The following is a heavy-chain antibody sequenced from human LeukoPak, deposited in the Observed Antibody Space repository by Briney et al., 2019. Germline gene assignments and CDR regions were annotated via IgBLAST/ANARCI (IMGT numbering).Heavy chain of an antibody. CDR1: GYTFTSYA. CDR3: ALIGDYYDTSGYYAVY. CDR2: INTNTGNP. J-gene: IGHJ4*02. Sequence: ASVKVSCKTSGYTFTSYAMNWVRQAPGQGLEWMGWINTNTGNPTYAQGFTGRLVLSLDTSVSTAYLQISGLKAEDTAVYYCALIGDYYDTSGYYAVYWGQGTLVTVSS. V-gene: IGHV7-4-1*02. D-gene: IGHD3-22*01.